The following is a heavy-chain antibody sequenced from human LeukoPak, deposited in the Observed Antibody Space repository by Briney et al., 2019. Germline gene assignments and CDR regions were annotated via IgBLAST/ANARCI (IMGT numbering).Heavy chain of an antibody. CDR3: ANGDGFDF. J-gene: IGHJ4*02. V-gene: IGHV3-7*01. CDR2: IKQEGSEK. CDR1: GFTFSTYW. Sequence: TGGSLRLSCATSGFTFSTYWMSWVRQAPGKGLEWVANIKQEGSEKYYADSVTGRFPISRGNDKNSLYLQMNSRRAEDTAVYYCANGDGFDFWGQGTLVTVSS. D-gene: IGHD5-24*01.